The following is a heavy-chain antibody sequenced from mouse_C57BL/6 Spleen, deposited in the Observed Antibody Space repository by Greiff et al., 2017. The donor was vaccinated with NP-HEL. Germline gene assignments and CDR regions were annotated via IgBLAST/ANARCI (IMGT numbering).Heavy chain of an antibody. V-gene: IGHV1-69*01. CDR2: IDPSDSYT. CDR1: GYTFTSYW. CDR3: ARYYYGSSLDY. D-gene: IGHD1-1*01. Sequence: QVQLQQPGAELVMPGASVKLSCKASGYTFTSYWMHWLKQRPGQGLEWIGEIDPSDSYTNYNQKFKGKSTLTVDKSSSTAYMQLSSLTSEDSAVYYCARYYYGSSLDYWGQGTTLTVSS. J-gene: IGHJ2*01.